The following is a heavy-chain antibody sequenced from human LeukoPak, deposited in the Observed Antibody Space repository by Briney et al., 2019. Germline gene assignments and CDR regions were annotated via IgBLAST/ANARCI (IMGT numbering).Heavy chain of an antibody. V-gene: IGHV4-39*01. CDR3: ARVLGGYFDY. J-gene: IGHJ4*02. CDR1: GGSISSSSYF. Sequence: SETLSLTCTVSGGSISSSSYFWGWRRQPPGKGLGWIGSIYYSGTTYYNPSLKSRVTLSVDTSTNQHSRKLSSVTAADTALYHCARVLGGYFDYWGQGTLVTVSS. D-gene: IGHD3-16*01. CDR2: IYYSGTT.